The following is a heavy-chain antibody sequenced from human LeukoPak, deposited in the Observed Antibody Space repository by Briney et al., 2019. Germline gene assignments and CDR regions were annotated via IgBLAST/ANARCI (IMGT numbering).Heavy chain of an antibody. CDR3: ATYAHDSSYYCYYYMDV. D-gene: IGHD5-18*01. J-gene: IGHJ6*03. CDR1: GGTFSSYA. Sequence: ASVKVSCKASGGTFSSYAISWVRQAPGQGLEWMGGIIPIFGTANYAQKFQGRVTITTDESTSTAYMELSSLRSEDTAVYYCATYAHDSSYYCYYYMDVWGKGTTVTVSS. V-gene: IGHV1-69*05. CDR2: IIPIFGTA.